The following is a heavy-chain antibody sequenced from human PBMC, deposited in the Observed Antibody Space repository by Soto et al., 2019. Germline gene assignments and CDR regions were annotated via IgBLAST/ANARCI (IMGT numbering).Heavy chain of an antibody. D-gene: IGHD5-18*01. CDR1: GFTFSSYG. CDR2: ISYDGSNK. V-gene: IGHV3-30*03. CDR3: ALSGGAMVTFAYDAFDI. Sequence: QVQLVESGGGVVQPGRSLRLSCAASGFTFSSYGMHWVRQAPGKGLEWVAVISYDGSNKYYADSVKGRFTISRDNSKNTLYLQMNSLRAEDTAVYYCALSGGAMVTFAYDAFDIWGRGTMVTVSS. J-gene: IGHJ3*02.